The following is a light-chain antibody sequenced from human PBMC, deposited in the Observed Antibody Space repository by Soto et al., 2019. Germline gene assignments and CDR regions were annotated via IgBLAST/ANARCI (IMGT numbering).Light chain of an antibody. J-gene: IGKJ1*01. V-gene: IGKV1-5*01. CDR1: QSISNH. CDR2: EAS. Sequence: DIQMTQSPSSLSASVGDRVTITCRANQSISNHLNWYQHKPGKAPNLLIFEASTLYRGVPSRFSGSGSGTEFTLTISSLQPDDFATYYCQHYNSYSEAFGQGTKVDIK. CDR3: QHYNSYSEA.